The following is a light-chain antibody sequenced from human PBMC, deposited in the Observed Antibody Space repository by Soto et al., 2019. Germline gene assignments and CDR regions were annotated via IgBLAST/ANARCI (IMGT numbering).Light chain of an antibody. CDR1: SSDVGSYNL. CDR2: EVS. CDR3: CSYAGSRYV. V-gene: IGLV2-23*02. J-gene: IGLJ1*01. Sequence: SVLTKPASVTGSPGQSITISCTGSSSDVGSYNLVSWCQQHPGKAPKLMIYEVSKRPSGVSNRFSGSKSGNTASLTISGLQAEDEADYYCCSYAGSRYVFGTGTKVTVL.